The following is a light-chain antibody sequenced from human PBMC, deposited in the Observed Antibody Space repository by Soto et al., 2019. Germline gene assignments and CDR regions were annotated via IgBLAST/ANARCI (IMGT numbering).Light chain of an antibody. J-gene: IGKJ1*01. CDR2: KAS. Sequence: DIQMTQSPSTLSASVGDRVTITCRASQSISSWLAWYQQKPGKAPKLLIYKASTLESGVPSRFSGSGSGTELTLAISSLQPDDSATYYCQQYNDNWTFGQGTKVEIK. V-gene: IGKV1-5*03. CDR3: QQYNDNWT. CDR1: QSISSW.